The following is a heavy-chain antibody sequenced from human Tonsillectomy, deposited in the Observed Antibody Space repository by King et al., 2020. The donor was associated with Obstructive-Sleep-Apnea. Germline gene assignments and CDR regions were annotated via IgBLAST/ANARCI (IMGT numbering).Heavy chain of an antibody. Sequence: QVQLQQWGAGLLKPSETLSFTCAVYGGSFSDYYWSWIRQPPGKGLEWIGEINHSGNTNSNPSLKSRVTISVDTSNNQFSLKLSSVTAADTAVYYCARGSGAAAVNWFDPWGQGTLVTVSS. CDR2: INHSGNT. CDR3: ARGSGAAAVNWFDP. D-gene: IGHD6-13*01. V-gene: IGHV4-34*01. J-gene: IGHJ5*02. CDR1: GGSFSDYY.